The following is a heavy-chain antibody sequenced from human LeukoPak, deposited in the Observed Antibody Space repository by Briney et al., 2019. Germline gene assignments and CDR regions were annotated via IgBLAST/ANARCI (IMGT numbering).Heavy chain of an antibody. CDR3: ARYCSGGSCYSRGSFDY. J-gene: IGHJ4*02. CDR2: ISYDGSNK. CDR1: GFTFSSYG. V-gene: IGHV3-30*03. D-gene: IGHD2-15*01. Sequence: GGSLRLSCAASGFTFSSYGMHWVRQAPGKGLEWVAVISYDGSNKYYADSVKGRFTISRDNSKNTLYLQMNSLRAEDTAVYYCARYCSGGSCYSRGSFDYWGQGTLVTVSS.